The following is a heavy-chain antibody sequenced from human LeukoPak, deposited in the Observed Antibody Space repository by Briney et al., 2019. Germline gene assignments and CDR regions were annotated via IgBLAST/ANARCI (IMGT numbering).Heavy chain of an antibody. D-gene: IGHD6-6*01. V-gene: IGHV4-34*01. CDR1: GGSFSGYY. J-gene: IGHJ6*03. CDR2: INHSGST. CDR3: ARPPRSYSSSSRYYYYYMDV. Sequence: SETLSLTCAVYGGSFSGYYWSWIRQPPGKGLEWIGEINHSGSTNYNPSLKSRVTISVDTSKNQFSLKLSYVTAADTAVYYCARPPRSYSSSSRYYYYYMDVWGKGTTVTVSS.